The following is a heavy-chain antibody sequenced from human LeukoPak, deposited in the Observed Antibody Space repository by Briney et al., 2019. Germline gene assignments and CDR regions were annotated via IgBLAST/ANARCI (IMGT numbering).Heavy chain of an antibody. CDR1: GYTFTNFG. J-gene: IGHJ4*02. Sequence: ASVRVSCKTSGYTFTNFGITWVRQAPGQGLEWMGWISSYNGNTKYAQKVQGRVTMTTDTSTSTAYMELRSLRSDDTAVYYCARDARDEVATREGYYYWGQGTLVTVSS. CDR2: ISSYNGNT. D-gene: IGHD5-24*01. V-gene: IGHV1-18*01. CDR3: ARDARDEVATREGYYY.